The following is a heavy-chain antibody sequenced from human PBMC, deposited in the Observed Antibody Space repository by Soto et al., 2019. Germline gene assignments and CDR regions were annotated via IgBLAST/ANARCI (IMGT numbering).Heavy chain of an antibody. J-gene: IGHJ5*02. CDR2: INPSGGST. Sequence: ASVKVSCKASGYTFTSYYMHWVRQAPGQGLEWMGIINPSGGSTSYAQKFQGRVTMTRDTSTSTVYMELSSLRSEDTAVYYCARDPRSYCSGGSCYSNWFDPWGQGTLVTVSS. CDR1: GYTFTSYY. CDR3: ARDPRSYCSGGSCYSNWFDP. V-gene: IGHV1-46*03. D-gene: IGHD2-15*01.